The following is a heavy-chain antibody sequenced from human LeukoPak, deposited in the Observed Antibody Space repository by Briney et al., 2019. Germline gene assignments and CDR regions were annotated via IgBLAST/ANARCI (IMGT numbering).Heavy chain of an antibody. CDR2: IWYDGSNK. Sequence: GGSLRLSCVGSGFTFSRYWLNWVRQAPGKGLEWVAVIWYDGSNKYYADSVKGRFTISRDNSKNTLYLQMNSLRAEDTAVYYCARDPDYDSSGYHGFDYWGQGTLVTVSS. J-gene: IGHJ4*02. CDR1: GFTFSRYW. CDR3: ARDPDYDSSGYHGFDY. D-gene: IGHD3-22*01. V-gene: IGHV3-33*07.